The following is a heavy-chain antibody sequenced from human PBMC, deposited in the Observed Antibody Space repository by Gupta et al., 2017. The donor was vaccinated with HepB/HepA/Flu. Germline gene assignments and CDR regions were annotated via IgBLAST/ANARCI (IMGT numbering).Heavy chain of an antibody. CDR3: ARGGGWLKFDY. J-gene: IGHJ4*02. V-gene: IGHV3-48*03. CDR2: ISTSGSTI. CDR1: GFTFSSYE. Sequence: EVQLVESGGGLVQPGGSLRLSCAASGFTFSSYEMNWVRQAPGKGLEWVSYISTSGSTIYYADSVKGRFTISRDSAKSSLYLQMNSLRAEDTAVYYCARGGGWLKFDYWGQGTLVTVSS. D-gene: IGHD6-19*01.